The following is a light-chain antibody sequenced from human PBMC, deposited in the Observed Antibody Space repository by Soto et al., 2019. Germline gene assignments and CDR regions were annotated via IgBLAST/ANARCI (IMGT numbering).Light chain of an antibody. J-gene: IGLJ2*01. Sequence: QSALTQPASVSGSPGQSITISCTGSRSDVGSYNLVSWYQHHPGKAPKLMIYDVNKRPSGVSNRFSGSKSGNTASLTISGLQPEDEADYYCCSYAGSSTVIFVGWTQLTVL. CDR3: CSYAGSSTVI. V-gene: IGLV2-23*02. CDR1: RSDVGSYNL. CDR2: DVN.